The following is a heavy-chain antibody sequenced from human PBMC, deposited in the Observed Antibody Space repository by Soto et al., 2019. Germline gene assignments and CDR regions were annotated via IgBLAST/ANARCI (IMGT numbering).Heavy chain of an antibody. CDR1: RGAFGDYW. CDR3: AKGVPHNWFDS. Sequence: VQLVESGGGLVQPGGSLRLSCEASRGAFGDYWMHWVRQAPGKGVVWVSRINRDANDIIYADSVKGRFTASRDYAKNMVFLQMHSLRAEDTVVYYCAKGVPHNWFDSWGQGTLVTVSS. D-gene: IGHD3-10*02. V-gene: IGHV3-74*01. J-gene: IGHJ5*01. CDR2: INRDANDI.